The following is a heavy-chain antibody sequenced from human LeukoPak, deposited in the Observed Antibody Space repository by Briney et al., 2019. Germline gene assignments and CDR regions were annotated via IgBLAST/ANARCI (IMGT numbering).Heavy chain of an antibody. Sequence: ASVKVSCKASGYTLTNYPMNWVRQAPGQGLEWMGWINTNTGNPTYAQGFTGRFVFSLDTSVSTAYLQINSRKAEDTAVYYCARDPVGSHGAFDIWGQGTMVTVSS. D-gene: IGHD6-13*01. V-gene: IGHV7-4-1*02. CDR1: GYTLTNYP. CDR2: INTNTGNP. J-gene: IGHJ3*02. CDR3: ARDPVGSHGAFDI.